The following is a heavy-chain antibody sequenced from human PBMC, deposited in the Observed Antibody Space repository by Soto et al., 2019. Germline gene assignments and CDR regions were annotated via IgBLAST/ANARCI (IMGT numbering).Heavy chain of an antibody. V-gene: IGHV4-39*01. Sequence: SETLSLTCIVSGESISSSSYYWGWIRQPPGKGLEWIGSIYYSGRTYYNPSFKSRVAISIDTSKNQFSLKLSSVTATDTAVYYCARQRTTVVTQAYFDHWGQGALVTVSS. D-gene: IGHD2-21*02. CDR1: GESISSSSYY. CDR2: IYYSGRT. CDR3: ARQRTTVVTQAYFDH. J-gene: IGHJ4*02.